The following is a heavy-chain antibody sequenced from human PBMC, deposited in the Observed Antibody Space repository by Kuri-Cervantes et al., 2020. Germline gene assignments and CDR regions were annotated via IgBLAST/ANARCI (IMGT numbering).Heavy chain of an antibody. Sequence: ASVKVSCKASGYTFTSYAMHWVRQAPGQRLEWMGWINAGNGNTKYSQKFQGRVTITRDTSASTAYMELSSLRSEDTAVYYCARGGGVTGGYFDLRGRGTLVTVSS. CDR2: INAGNGNT. J-gene: IGHJ2*01. D-gene: IGHD2-21*02. CDR1: GYTFTSYA. CDR3: ARGGGVTGGYFDL. V-gene: IGHV1-3*01.